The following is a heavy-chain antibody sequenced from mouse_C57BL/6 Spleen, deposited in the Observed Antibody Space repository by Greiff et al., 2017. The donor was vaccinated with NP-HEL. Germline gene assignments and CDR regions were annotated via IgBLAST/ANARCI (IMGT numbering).Heavy chain of an antibody. CDR3: ATIYYDYDEYYFDY. D-gene: IGHD2-4*01. Sequence: VQLQQSGPELVKPGASVKISCKASGYSFTGYYMNWVKQSPEKSLEWIGEINPSTGGTTYNQKFKAKATLTVDKSSSTAYMQLKSLTSEDSAVYYCATIYYDYDEYYFDYWGQGTTLTVSS. CDR2: INPSTGGT. J-gene: IGHJ2*01. V-gene: IGHV1-42*01. CDR1: GYSFTGYY.